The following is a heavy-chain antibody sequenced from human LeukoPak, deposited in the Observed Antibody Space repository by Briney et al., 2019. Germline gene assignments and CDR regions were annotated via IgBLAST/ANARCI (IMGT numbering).Heavy chain of an antibody. V-gene: IGHV4-61*08. J-gene: IGHJ4*02. CDR3: ARVSSHYDFWSGYSGYLDY. D-gene: IGHD3-3*01. Sequence: SETLSLTCTVSGGSISSGGYYWSWIRQHPGKGLEWIGYIYYSGSTNYNPSLKSRVTISVDTSKNQFSLKLSSVTAADTAVYYCARVSSHYDFWSGYSGYLDYWGQGTLVTVSS. CDR2: IYYSGST. CDR1: GGSISSGGYY.